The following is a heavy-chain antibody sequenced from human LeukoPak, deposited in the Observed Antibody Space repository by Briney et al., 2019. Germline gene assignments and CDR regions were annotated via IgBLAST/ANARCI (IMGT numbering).Heavy chain of an antibody. CDR1: GFTFSSYW. CDR3: ARDRGNTVLNSRREYYYMDV. D-gene: IGHD2-8*01. Sequence: GGSLRLSCAASGFTFSSYWMSWVRQAPGKGLEWVSSISSSSYIYYADSVKGRFTISRDNAKNSLYLQMNSLRAEDTAVYYCARDRGNTVLNSRREYYYMDVWGKGTTVTVSS. J-gene: IGHJ6*03. CDR2: ISSSSYI. V-gene: IGHV3-21*01.